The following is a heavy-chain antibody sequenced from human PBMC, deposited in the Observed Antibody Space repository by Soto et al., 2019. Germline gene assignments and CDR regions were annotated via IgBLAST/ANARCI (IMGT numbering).Heavy chain of an antibody. Sequence: ASVKVSCKTSGYTFTGFYLHWLRQAPGERPEWIGDINPNTGATNYARRFQGRVSTTRDTSISTAYMELSSLRSDDTAVYYCARRASGNWLGVYFDFWGQGTLVTVSS. CDR3: ARRASGNWLGVYFDF. D-gene: IGHD1-1*01. CDR1: GYTFTGFY. CDR2: INPNTGAT. V-gene: IGHV1-2*02. J-gene: IGHJ4*02.